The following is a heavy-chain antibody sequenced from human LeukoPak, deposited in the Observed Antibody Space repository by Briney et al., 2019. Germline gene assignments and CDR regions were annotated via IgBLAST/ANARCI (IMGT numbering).Heavy chain of an antibody. CDR2: VNQGATQK. Sequence: GGSLRLSCAASGFTFSSYEMDWVRQAPGKGLEWVAIVNQGATQKYYVDSVKGRFTISRDNAENSLYLQMNNLRAEDTAVYYCAREHYFYYLDAWGKGTTVTVSS. CDR3: AREHYFYYLDA. V-gene: IGHV3-7*01. J-gene: IGHJ6*03. CDR1: GFTFSSYE.